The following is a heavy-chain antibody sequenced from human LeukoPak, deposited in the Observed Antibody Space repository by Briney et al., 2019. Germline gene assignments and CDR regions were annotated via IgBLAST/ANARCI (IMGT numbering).Heavy chain of an antibody. V-gene: IGHV3-48*01. J-gene: IGHJ4*02. Sequence: GGSLRLSRAASGFIFTRDSMNWVRQAPGKGLEWVAYINGGGSPIYYADSVRGRFTISRDNADNSLYLHMNSLRAEDTAVYYCARGGVPAAPPYWGQGTLVTVSS. D-gene: IGHD2-2*01. CDR3: ARGGVPAAPPY. CDR2: INGGGSPI. CDR1: GFIFTRDS.